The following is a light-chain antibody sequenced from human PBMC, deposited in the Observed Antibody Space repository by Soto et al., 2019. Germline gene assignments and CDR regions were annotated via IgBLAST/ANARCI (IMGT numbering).Light chain of an antibody. J-gene: IGLJ1*01. CDR2: GVS. CDR3: CSYADTYTYV. CDR1: SSDVGGYNY. Sequence: QSVLTQPRSVSGSPGQSVTISCIGTSSDVGGYNYVSWYQQHPGTAPKLLIYGVSERPSGVPDRFSGSKSGSTASLTISGLQAEDEADYYCCSYADTYTYVFGTATKVTVL. V-gene: IGLV2-11*01.